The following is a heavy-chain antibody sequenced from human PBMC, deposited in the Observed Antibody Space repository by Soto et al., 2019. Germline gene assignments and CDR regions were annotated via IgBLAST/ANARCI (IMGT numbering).Heavy chain of an antibody. CDR2: IYYLGST. V-gene: IGHV4-59*01. CDR3: ARDGYDGSGSPYPAY. D-gene: IGHD3-10*01. Sequence: SETLSLTCSVSGGSMSEYFWSWIRQSPGKGLEWIGYIYYLGSTDYNPSLKSRVTISVDTSKRQFSLRLTSVTAADTAVYYCARDGYDGSGSPYPAYWGPGTQVTVFS. J-gene: IGHJ4*02. CDR1: GGSMSEYF.